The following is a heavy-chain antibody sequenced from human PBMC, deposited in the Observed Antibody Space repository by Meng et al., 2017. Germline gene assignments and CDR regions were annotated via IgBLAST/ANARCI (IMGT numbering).Heavy chain of an antibody. Sequence: RPQRWRAGPVAPSDTLSLPVAVYGGSFRVYYWGWIRPPQGKGLEWIGEINHSGSTNYNPSLKSRVTISVDTSKNQFSLKLSSVTAADTAVYYCARASPYDRGGYFDYWGQGTLVTVSS. J-gene: IGHJ4*02. D-gene: IGHD3-22*01. CDR3: ARASPYDRGGYFDY. CDR2: INHSGST. V-gene: IGHV4-34*01. CDR1: GGSFRVYY.